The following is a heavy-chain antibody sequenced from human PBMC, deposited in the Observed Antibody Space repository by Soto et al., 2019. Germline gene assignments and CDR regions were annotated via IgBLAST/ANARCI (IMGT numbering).Heavy chain of an antibody. CDR3: AIRSEYDFWSGYPPFDY. CDR2: IIPILGIA. CDR1: GGTFSSYT. Sequence: QVQLVQSGAEVQKPGSSVKVSCKASGGTFSSYTISWVRQAPGQGLEWMGRIIPILGIANYAQKLQGRVTITADKSTSTAYMELSSLRSEDTAVYYCAIRSEYDFWSGYPPFDYWGQGTLVTVSS. J-gene: IGHJ4*02. V-gene: IGHV1-69*02. D-gene: IGHD3-3*01.